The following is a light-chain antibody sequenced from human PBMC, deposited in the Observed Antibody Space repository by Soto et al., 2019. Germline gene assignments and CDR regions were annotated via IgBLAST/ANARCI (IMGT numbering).Light chain of an antibody. CDR3: HQSYTTPPA. CDR1: QSVSIY. J-gene: IGKJ1*01. V-gene: IGKV1-39*01. CDR2: TTS. Sequence: DIQMTQSPSSLSASVGDRVTITCRASQSVSIYLNWYQQKPGKAPKLLIYTTSSLQSEVPSRFSGSGSGTDFTLTISSRQPEDFATYYCHQSYTTPPAFGQGTKVEVK.